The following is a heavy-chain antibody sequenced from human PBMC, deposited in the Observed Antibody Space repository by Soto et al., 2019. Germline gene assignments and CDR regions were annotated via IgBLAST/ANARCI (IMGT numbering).Heavy chain of an antibody. CDR2: ISTYNGDT. Sequence: ASGKVSWKASGDTFSTSGMSWRRQAPGQGLEWMGWISTYNGDTNDAPKFQDRVTMTSDTSTSTVYMELRSLRSAGTAVYYCARAGAAPYYYYGMDVWGQGTRVTVSS. V-gene: IGHV1-18*01. CDR1: GDTFSTSG. CDR3: ARAGAAPYYYYGMDV. J-gene: IGHJ6*02. D-gene: IGHD2-15*01.